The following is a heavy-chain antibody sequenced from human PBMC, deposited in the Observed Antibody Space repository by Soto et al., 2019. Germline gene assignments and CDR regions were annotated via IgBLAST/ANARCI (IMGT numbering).Heavy chain of an antibody. Sequence: VQVVQSGAEVKKPGASVKVSCKASGYTFTGFFLHWVRQAPGQGLEWLGWINPNTGGTNYAQDFQGRITMTRDTSISTAYLELTSLRSDDTAVYYCAREGIEARIPSDWGQGTLVTVSS. J-gene: IGHJ4*02. CDR3: AREGIEARIPSD. CDR2: INPNTGGT. CDR1: GYTFTGFF. D-gene: IGHD6-6*01. V-gene: IGHV1-2*02.